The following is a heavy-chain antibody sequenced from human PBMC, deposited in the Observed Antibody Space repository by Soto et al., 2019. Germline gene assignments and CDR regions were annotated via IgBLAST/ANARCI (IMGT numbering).Heavy chain of an antibody. CDR2: ISSSSNTI. J-gene: IGHJ6*02. CDR3: VRDPFWSGFHGMDV. V-gene: IGHV3-11*01. CDR1: GFTFSDYY. Sequence: QVQLVESGGGLVKPGGSLRLSCAASGFTFSDYYMNWIRQAPGKGLEWVSHISSSSNTIYYADSVKGRFTISRDNAKNSLYLHMNSLRAEDTAVYYCVRDPFWSGFHGMDVWGQGTTVTVSS. D-gene: IGHD3-3*01.